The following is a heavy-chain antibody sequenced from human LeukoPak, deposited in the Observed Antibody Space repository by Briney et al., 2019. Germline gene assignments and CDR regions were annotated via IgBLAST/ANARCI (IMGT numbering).Heavy chain of an antibody. CDR2: IYYSGNT. CDR3: ARSARDSHFDY. J-gene: IGHJ4*02. D-gene: IGHD2-21*02. CDR1: GGSISSSTYY. V-gene: IGHV4-39*01. Sequence: SETLSLTCTVSGGSISSSTYYWGWIRQPPGKGLEWIGSIYYSGNTYYNPSLKSRVTRSVDTSKTQFSLKLSSVTAADTAVYYCARSARDSHFDYWGQGTLVTISS.